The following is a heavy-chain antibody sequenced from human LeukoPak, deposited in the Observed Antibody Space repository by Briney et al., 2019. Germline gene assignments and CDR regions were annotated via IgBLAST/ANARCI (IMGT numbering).Heavy chain of an antibody. J-gene: IGHJ4*02. V-gene: IGHV3-74*01. CDR1: GFTFSTYW. D-gene: IGHD3-22*01. CDR3: ARRAYDSSGPWFLDY. CDR2: INRDGTRT. Sequence: GTSLRLSCAASGFTFSTYWMHWVRQAPGKGLVWVARINRDGTRTNYADFVKGRFTISRDNAKNTLFLQMNSLRADDTAVYYCARRAYDSSGPWFLDYWGQGTLVTVSS.